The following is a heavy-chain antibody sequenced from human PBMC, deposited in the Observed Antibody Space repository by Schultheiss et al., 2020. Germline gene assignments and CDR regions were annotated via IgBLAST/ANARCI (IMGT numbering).Heavy chain of an antibody. J-gene: IGHJ6*02. D-gene: IGHD4-23*01. Sequence: SETLSLTCTVSGGSISSYYWRWIRQPPGKGLEWIGYIYYSGSTNYNPSLKSRVTISVDTSKNQFSLKLSSVTAADTAVYYCARSGGNSAGEEEEGRDGWGQGTTVTVSS. CDR2: IYYSGST. CDR3: ARSGGNSAGEEEEGRDG. CDR1: GGSISSYY. V-gene: IGHV4-59*01.